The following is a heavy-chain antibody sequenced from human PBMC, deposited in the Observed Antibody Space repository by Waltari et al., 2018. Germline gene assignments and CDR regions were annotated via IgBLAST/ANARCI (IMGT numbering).Heavy chain of an antibody. CDR3: ARDRWGESHGYGY. J-gene: IGHJ4*02. V-gene: IGHV1-2*02. D-gene: IGHD7-27*01. CDR1: GYTFTVYY. Sequence: QVQLVQSGVEVKKPGASVRVSCKASGYTFTVYYLHWIRQAPGQGPEWMGWINPNNGATHYAQKFQGRVTVTRDTSINTAYLEVTSDDTAVYFCARDRWGESHGYGYWGRGTLVTVSS. CDR2: INPNNGAT.